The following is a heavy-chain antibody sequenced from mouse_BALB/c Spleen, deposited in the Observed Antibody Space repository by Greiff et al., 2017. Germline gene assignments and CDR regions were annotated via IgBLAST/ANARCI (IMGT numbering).Heavy chain of an antibody. Sequence: EVQLQESGPELVKPGASVKMSCKASGYTFTSYVMHWVKQKPGQGLEWIGYINPYNDGTKYNEKFKGKATLTSDKSSSTAYMELSSLTSEDSAVYYCASSYGYDGGYAMDYWGQGTSVTVSS. CDR2: INPYNDGT. V-gene: IGHV1-14*01. D-gene: IGHD2-2*01. CDR3: ASSYGYDGGYAMDY. CDR1: GYTFTSYV. J-gene: IGHJ4*01.